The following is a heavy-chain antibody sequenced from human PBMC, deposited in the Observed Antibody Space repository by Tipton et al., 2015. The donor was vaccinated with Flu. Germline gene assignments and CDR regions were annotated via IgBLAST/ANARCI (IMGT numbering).Heavy chain of an antibody. CDR1: GFTFSSYG. J-gene: IGHJ4*02. D-gene: IGHD5-24*01. CDR3: ARDRLRDGYTQGLGY. CDR2: IWYDGSNK. V-gene: IGHV3-33*01. Sequence: SLRLSCAASGFTFSSYGMHWVRQAPGKGLEWVAVIWYDGSNKYYADSVKGRFTISRDNSKNTLYLQMNSLRAEDTAVYYCARDRLRDGYTQGLGYWGQVTLVTVSS.